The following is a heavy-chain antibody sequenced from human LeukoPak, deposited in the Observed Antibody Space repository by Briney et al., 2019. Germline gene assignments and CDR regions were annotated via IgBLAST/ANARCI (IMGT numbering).Heavy chain of an antibody. D-gene: IGHD1-26*01. V-gene: IGHV4-34*01. CDR1: GGSFSGYY. Sequence: SETLSLTCAVYGGSFSGYYWSWIRQPPVKGLEWIGEINHSGSTNYNPSLKSRVTISVDTSKNQFSLKLSSVTAADTAVYYCARTPRIVGATIDYWGQGTLVTVSS. J-gene: IGHJ4*02. CDR2: INHSGST. CDR3: ARTPRIVGATIDY.